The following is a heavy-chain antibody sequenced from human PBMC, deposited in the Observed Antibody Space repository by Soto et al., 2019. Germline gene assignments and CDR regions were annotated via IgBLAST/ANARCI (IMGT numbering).Heavy chain of an antibody. J-gene: IGHJ4*02. D-gene: IGHD3-3*01. Sequence: ASVKVSCKASGYTFTGYYMHWVRQAPGQGLEWMGWINPNSGGTNYAQKFQGWVTMTRDTSISTAYMELSRLRSDDTAVYYCARGPQYDFWSGYYRDSYYFDYWGQGTLVTVSS. CDR3: ARGPQYDFWSGYYRDSYYFDY. CDR2: INPNSGGT. CDR1: GYTFTGYY. V-gene: IGHV1-2*04.